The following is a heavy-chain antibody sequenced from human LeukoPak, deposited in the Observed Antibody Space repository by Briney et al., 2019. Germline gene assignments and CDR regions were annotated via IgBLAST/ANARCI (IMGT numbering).Heavy chain of an antibody. CDR2: IYTSGST. CDR1: GGSISSYY. D-gene: IGHD3-10*01. J-gene: IGHJ4*02. CDR3: ARHARPYGSGSLLTNFDY. Sequence: SETLSLTCTVSGGSISSYYWSWIRQPAGKGLEWIGRIYTSGSTNYNPSLKSRVTISVDTSKNQFSLKLSSVTAADTAVYYCARHARPYGSGSLLTNFDYWGQGTLVTVSS. V-gene: IGHV4-4*07.